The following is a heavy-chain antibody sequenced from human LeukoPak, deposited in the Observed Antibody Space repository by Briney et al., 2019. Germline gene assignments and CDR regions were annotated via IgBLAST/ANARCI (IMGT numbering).Heavy chain of an antibody. V-gene: IGHV3-30*18. CDR1: GFTFSRYG. Sequence: GGSLRLSCAASGFTFSRYGMSWARQAPGKGLEWVAVVAHDGRTQYYVDSVKGRFTISRDNSKNTLSLQMDSLRADDTAVYYCAKETQEMVAKSFDSWGLGTLVTVSS. J-gene: IGHJ4*02. CDR2: VAHDGRTQ. CDR3: AKETQEMVAKSFDS. D-gene: IGHD5-24*01.